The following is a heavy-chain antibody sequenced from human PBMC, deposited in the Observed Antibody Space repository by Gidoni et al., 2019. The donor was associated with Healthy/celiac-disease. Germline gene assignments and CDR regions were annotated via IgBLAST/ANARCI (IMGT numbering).Heavy chain of an antibody. J-gene: IGHJ4*02. CDR3: ARKTIACWIDY. D-gene: IGHD3-9*01. CDR1: GGSISSSSYY. Sequence: QLQLQESGPGLVKPSETLSLTCTVSGGSISSSSYYWGWIRQPPGKGLEWIGSIYYSGSTYYNPSLKSRVTISVDTSKNQFSLKLSSVTAADTAVYYCARKTIACWIDYWGQGTLVTVSS. V-gene: IGHV4-39*01. CDR2: IYYSGST.